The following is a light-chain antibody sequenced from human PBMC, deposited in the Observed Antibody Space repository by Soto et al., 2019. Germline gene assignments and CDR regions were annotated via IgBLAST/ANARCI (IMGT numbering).Light chain of an antibody. V-gene: IGLV2-8*01. Sequence: QSVLTRPPSASGSLGQSVTISCTGTSSDVGGYNYVSWYQQLPGKAPKLIIYAVNKWPSGVPDRFSGSKSGNTASLTVSGLQAEDEADYYCSSYAGTSYIVFGSGTKVTVL. CDR3: SSYAGTSYIV. CDR2: AVN. J-gene: IGLJ1*01. CDR1: SSDVGGYNY.